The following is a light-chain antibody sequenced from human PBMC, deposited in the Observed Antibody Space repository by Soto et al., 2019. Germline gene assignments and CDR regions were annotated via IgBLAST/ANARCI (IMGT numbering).Light chain of an antibody. V-gene: IGKV3-20*01. Sequence: EIVFTQSPGTLSLSLGERVTLSCRASQSVTSGYLARYQQKPGRAPTLLIYDVSRRAAGVPDRFSGRGSGTDFTLTISRLEPQDFAIYYCQQYGSLSWTFGQGTRV. CDR2: DVS. CDR1: QSVTSGY. CDR3: QQYGSLSWT. J-gene: IGKJ1*01.